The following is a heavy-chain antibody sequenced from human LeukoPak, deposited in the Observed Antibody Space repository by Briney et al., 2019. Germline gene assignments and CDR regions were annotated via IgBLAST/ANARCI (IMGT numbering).Heavy chain of an antibody. J-gene: IGHJ6*03. CDR3: AKDSGFALTEKIPPAAHKYYYYYMDV. CDR1: GFTFSSYS. V-gene: IGHV3-23*01. Sequence: PGGSLRLSCAASGFTFSSYSMNWVRQAPGKGLEWVSAISGSGGSTYYADSVKGRFTISRDNSKNTLYLQMNSLRAEDTAVYYCAKDSGFALTEKIPPAAHKYYYYYMDVWGKGTTVTVSS. D-gene: IGHD2-2*01. CDR2: ISGSGGST.